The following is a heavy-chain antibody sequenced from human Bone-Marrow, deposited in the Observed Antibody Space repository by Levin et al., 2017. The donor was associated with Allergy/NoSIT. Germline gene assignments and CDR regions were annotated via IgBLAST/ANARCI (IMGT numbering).Heavy chain of an antibody. J-gene: IGHJ3*02. CDR1: GFTSGSPFNNYA. Sequence: GESLKISCAASGFTSGSPFNNYAMRWVRQAPGQGLEWVSAIEGSGDSAIYADSVKGRFTISRDNAKNSLYLQMNSLRAEDTAVYYCARGVTTGLAFDIWGQGTMVTVSS. V-gene: IGHV3-23*01. CDR2: IEGSGDSA. CDR3: ARGVTTGLAFDI. D-gene: IGHD4-11*01.